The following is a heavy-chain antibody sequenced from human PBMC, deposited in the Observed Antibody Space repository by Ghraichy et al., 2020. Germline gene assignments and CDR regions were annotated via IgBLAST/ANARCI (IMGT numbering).Heavy chain of an antibody. V-gene: IGHV3-74*03. Sequence: GGSLRLSCAASGFTFSSHWMHWVRQVPGKGLMWVLCINGDGSRIMYAESVKGRFTISRDNAKNTLYLLMTSLRADDTAVYYCVRGSGNSPPPLDYWGQGTLVTVSS. D-gene: IGHD4-23*01. J-gene: IGHJ4*02. CDR3: VRGSGNSPPPLDY. CDR2: INGDGSRI. CDR1: GFTFSSHW.